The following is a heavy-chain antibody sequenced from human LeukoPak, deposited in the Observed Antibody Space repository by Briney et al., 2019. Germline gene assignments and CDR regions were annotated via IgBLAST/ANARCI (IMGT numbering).Heavy chain of an antibody. V-gene: IGHV4-59*01. CDR1: GGSISSYY. D-gene: IGHD3-10*01. J-gene: IGHJ6*03. Sequence: SETLSLTCTVSGGSISSYYWSWIRQPPGKGLEWIGYIYYTGSTNYNSSLRSRVSISIDTSKNQFTLNLRSVTAADSAIYYCARERSHLWYMDVWGKGTTVTVSS. CDR2: IYYTGST. CDR3: ARERSHLWYMDV.